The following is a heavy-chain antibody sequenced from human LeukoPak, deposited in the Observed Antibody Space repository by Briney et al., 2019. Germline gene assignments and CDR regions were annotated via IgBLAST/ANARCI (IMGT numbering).Heavy chain of an antibody. D-gene: IGHD3-3*01. CDR3: QSRYLEWLLEY. Sequence: SETLSLTCTVSGGSINSNNYYWGWIRQPPGKGLEWIGSIYSSGSAYYNPSLKSRVTISVDTSKNQFSLRLSSVTAADTAVYYCQSRYLEWLLEYWGQGTLVSVSS. CDR2: IYSSGSA. CDR1: GGSINSNNYY. V-gene: IGHV4-39*01. J-gene: IGHJ4*02.